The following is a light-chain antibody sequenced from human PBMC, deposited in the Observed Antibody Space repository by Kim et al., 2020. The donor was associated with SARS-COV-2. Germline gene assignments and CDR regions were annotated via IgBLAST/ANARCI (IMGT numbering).Light chain of an antibody. Sequence: ASVGDRVTIICRASQNIRSFLNWYQQKLVKAPILLIYGASTLQTGVPSRFSGSGSGTDFTLTINNLQPEDFATYYCQQSYTTPQYTFGQGTKLEI. V-gene: IGKV1-39*01. CDR3: QQSYTTPQYT. CDR2: GAS. CDR1: QNIRSF. J-gene: IGKJ2*01.